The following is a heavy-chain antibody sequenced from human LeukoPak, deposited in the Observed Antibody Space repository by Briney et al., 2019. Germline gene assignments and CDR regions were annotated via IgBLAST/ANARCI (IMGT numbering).Heavy chain of an antibody. Sequence: GGSLRLSCAASGFTFSSYLMSWIRQAPGKGLEWVANIKEDGTEKYYVDSVKGRFTISRDNAKISLYLQMNSLRAEDTAVYYCARDSYSGSYSYFDYWGQGTLVTVSS. J-gene: IGHJ4*02. CDR2: IKEDGTEK. CDR3: ARDSYSGSYSYFDY. D-gene: IGHD1-26*01. CDR1: GFTFSSYL. V-gene: IGHV3-7*01.